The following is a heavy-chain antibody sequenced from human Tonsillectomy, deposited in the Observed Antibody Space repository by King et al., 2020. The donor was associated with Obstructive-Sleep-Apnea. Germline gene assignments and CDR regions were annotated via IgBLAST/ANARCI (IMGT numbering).Heavy chain of an antibody. Sequence: VQLVESGGGVVQPGGSLRLSCAASGFTFSGYGMHWVRQAPGKGLEWVAFIRYDGSNKYYGDSVKGGFTISRDNSKNTLYLQMNSLRAEDTAVYYCAKGKGTYYYDTSGYSPFDYWGQGTLVTVSS. CDR2: IRYDGSNK. V-gene: IGHV3-30*02. J-gene: IGHJ4*02. CDR3: AKGKGTYYYDTSGYSPFDY. D-gene: IGHD3-22*01. CDR1: GFTFSGYG.